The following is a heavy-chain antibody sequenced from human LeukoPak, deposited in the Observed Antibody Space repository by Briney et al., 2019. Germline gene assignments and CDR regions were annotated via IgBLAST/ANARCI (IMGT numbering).Heavy chain of an antibody. Sequence: GGSLRLSCAASGFTFSTSWMHWVRQAPGKGLVWVSHINRDGSRITYADSVKGRFTISRDNAKNTVYLQMNSLRAEDTALYFCVRSLTGTDDYWGQGTLVTVSS. J-gene: IGHJ4*02. CDR3: VRSLTGTDDY. D-gene: IGHD3-9*01. V-gene: IGHV3-74*01. CDR2: INRDGSRI. CDR1: GFTFSTSW.